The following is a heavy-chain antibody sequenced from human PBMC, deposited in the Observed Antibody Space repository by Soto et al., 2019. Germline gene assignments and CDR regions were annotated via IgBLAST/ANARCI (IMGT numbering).Heavy chain of an antibody. D-gene: IGHD3-10*01. J-gene: IGHJ4*02. CDR3: ANHLWFGALSN. V-gene: IGHV3-23*01. CDR1: GFTFSSYA. CDR2: MSGSGGSI. Sequence: EVQLLESGGGLVQPGGSLRLSCAASGFTFSSYAMSWVRQAPGKGLEWVSAMSGSGGSIYYADSVKGRFTISRDNSTNTLYLQMNSLRAEDTAVYYCANHLWFGALSNWGQGTLVTVSS.